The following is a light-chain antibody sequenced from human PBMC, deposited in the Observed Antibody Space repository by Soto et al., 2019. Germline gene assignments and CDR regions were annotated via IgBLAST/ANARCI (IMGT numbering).Light chain of an antibody. J-gene: IGKJ2*01. CDR1: QSISAW. CDR2: KAS. CDR3: QQYNSYSRT. Sequence: DIQMTQSPSTLSASVGDRVTITCRASQSISAWLAWYQQKPGKAPKLLIYKASILASGVPSRFSGSGSGTEFTLTIISLQPDDFATYYCQQYNSYSRTFGQGTDLEIK. V-gene: IGKV1-5*03.